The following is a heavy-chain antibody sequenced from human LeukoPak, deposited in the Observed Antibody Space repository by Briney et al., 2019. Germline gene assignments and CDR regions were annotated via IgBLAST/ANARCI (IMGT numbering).Heavy chain of an antibody. J-gene: IGHJ4*02. CDR2: ISAYNGNT. V-gene: IGHV1-18*01. CDR1: GYTFTSYG. CDR3: ARNRPYCGGDCYSNDY. Sequence: ASVKVSCKASGYTFTSYGISWVRQAPGQGLEWMGWISAYNGNTNYAQELQGRVTMTTDTSTSTAYMELRSLRSDDTAVYYCARNRPYCGGDCYSNDYWGQGTLVTVSS. D-gene: IGHD2-21*02.